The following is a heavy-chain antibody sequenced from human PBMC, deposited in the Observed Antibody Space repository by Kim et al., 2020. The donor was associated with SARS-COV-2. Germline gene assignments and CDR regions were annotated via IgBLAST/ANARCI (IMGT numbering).Heavy chain of an antibody. V-gene: IGHV2-70*13. Sequence: YYKTSLKTRLTISKDTSKNQVVLTLTNMDPVDTATYYCARTLIDLNYAMDVWGQGTTVTVS. D-gene: IGHD1-26*01. J-gene: IGHJ6*02. CDR3: ARTLIDLNYAMDV.